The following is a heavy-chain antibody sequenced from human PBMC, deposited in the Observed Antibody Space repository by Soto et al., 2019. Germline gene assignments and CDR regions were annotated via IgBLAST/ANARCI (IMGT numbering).Heavy chain of an antibody. V-gene: IGHV2-5*01. CDR1: GFSLTTSGVA. J-gene: IGHJ5*02. CDR2: IYYNNDK. CDR3: VRRPGVPGTQWFDT. Sequence: QITLKESGPTLVKPTQTLTLTCTFSGFSLTTSGVAVGWIRQSPGKPLEWLAHIYYNNDKRHSPSLKSRLTITKDTSKSQVVLTLTNVDPVDTGTYYCVRRPGVPGTQWFDTWGQGTLVTVSS.